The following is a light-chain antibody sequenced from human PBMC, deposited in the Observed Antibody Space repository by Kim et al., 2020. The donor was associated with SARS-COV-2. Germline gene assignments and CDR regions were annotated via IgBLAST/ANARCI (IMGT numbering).Light chain of an antibody. V-gene: IGLV3-1*01. Sequence: VSPGRTASITCSGDKLGDKYACWYQQKPGQSPVLVIYQDSKRPSGIPERFSGSNSGNTATLTISGTQAMDEADYYCQAWDSSVVFGGGTQLTVL. CDR2: QDS. J-gene: IGLJ2*01. CDR1: KLGDKY. CDR3: QAWDSSVV.